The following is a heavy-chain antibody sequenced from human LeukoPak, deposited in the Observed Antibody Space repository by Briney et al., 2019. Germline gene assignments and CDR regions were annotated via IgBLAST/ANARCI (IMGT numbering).Heavy chain of an antibody. CDR3: AKGTWGAGYIPDH. J-gene: IGHJ4*02. V-gene: IGHV3-30*18. CDR1: GFTFSGYG. D-gene: IGHD2-21*01. CDR2: ISYDGNEK. Sequence: GGSLRLSCIVSGFTFSGYGMHWVRQAPGKGLEGVAVISYDGNEKYYVESVKGRFIVSRDNAKNTVYLQMNSLRPEDTAMYYCAKGTWGAGYIPDHWGQGTLVTVSS.